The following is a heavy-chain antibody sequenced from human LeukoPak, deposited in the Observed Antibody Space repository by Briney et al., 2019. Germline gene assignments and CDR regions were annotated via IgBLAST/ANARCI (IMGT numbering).Heavy chain of an antibody. CDR2: INHSGST. V-gene: IGHV4-34*01. Sequence: PSETLSLTCAVYGGSFSGYYWSWIRQPPGKGLEWIGEINHSGSTNYNPSLKSRVTISVDTSKNQFSLKLSSVTAADTAVYYCATGGAVGIIIHYGFDYWGQGTLVTVSS. CDR3: ATGGAVGIIIHYGFDY. CDR1: GGSFSGYY. D-gene: IGHD3-16*01. J-gene: IGHJ4*02.